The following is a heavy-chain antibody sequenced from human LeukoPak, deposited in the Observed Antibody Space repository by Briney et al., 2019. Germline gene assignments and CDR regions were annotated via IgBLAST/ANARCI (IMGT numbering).Heavy chain of an antibody. J-gene: IGHJ5*02. CDR1: GFSFSDYY. Sequence: PGGSLRLSCAASGFSFSDYYMSWIRQAPGKGLEWIGYIYHSGSIYYNPSLKSRVTISVDRSKNQFSLKLSSVTAADTAVYYCARTRLWFGESGWFDPWGQGTLVTVSS. D-gene: IGHD3-10*01. CDR3: ARTRLWFGESGWFDP. CDR2: IYHSGSI. V-gene: IGHV4-34*01.